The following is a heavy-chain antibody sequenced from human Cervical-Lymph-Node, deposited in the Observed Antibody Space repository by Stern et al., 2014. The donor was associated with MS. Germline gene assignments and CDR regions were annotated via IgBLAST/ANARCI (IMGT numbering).Heavy chain of an antibody. Sequence: QVQLVESGPGLVKPSETLSLTCAVSGDSISSYTHYWAWIRQPPGKGLEWIGSVYYSGATYYNPSLKSTVTISVDTSKNPFPLGLNSVTAADTAVYYCAKHACTGAACPFDLWGQGTLVTVSS. D-gene: IGHD2-8*02. V-gene: IGHV4-39*01. CDR1: GDSISSYTHY. CDR3: AKHACTGAACPFDL. CDR2: VYYSGAT. J-gene: IGHJ4*02.